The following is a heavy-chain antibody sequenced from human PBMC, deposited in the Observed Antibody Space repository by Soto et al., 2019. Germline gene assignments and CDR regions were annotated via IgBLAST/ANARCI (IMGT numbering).Heavy chain of an antibody. CDR3: ASIGSNLWFGEDYYYYGMDV. D-gene: IGHD3-10*01. V-gene: IGHV4-59*01. CDR2: IYYNGST. Sequence: QVQLQESGPGLVKPSETLSLTCTVSGGSISSYYWSWIRQPPGKGLEWIGYIYYNGSTNYNPSLKSRVTISVDTSKNQFSLKLSSVTAADTAVYYCASIGSNLWFGEDYYYYGMDVWGQGTTVTVSS. J-gene: IGHJ6*02. CDR1: GGSISSYY.